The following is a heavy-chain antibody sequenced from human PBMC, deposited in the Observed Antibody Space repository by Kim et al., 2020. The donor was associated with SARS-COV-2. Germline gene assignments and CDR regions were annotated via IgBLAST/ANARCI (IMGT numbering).Heavy chain of an antibody. CDR2: IIPIFGTA. CDR1: GGTFSSYA. D-gene: IGHD3-9*01. J-gene: IGHJ3*02. CDR3: ARATPSDTYYDILTGYTDAFDI. V-gene: IGHV1-69*13. Sequence: SVKVSCKASGGTFSSYAISWVRQAPGQGLEWMGGIIPIFGTANYAQKFQGRVTITADESTSTAYMELSSLRSEDTAVYYCARATPSDTYYDILTGYTDAFDIWGQGTMVTVSS.